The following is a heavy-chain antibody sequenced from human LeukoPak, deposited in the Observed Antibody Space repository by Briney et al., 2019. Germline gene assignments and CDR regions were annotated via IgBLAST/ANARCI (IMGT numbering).Heavy chain of an antibody. CDR1: GGTFSSYT. J-gene: IGHJ6*03. D-gene: IGHD5-12*01. CDR2: IIPILGIA. CDR3: ARDRGYSGYDAGYYYYYMDV. Sequence: GASVKASCKASGGTFSSYTISWVRQAPGQGLEWMGRIIPILGIANYAQKFQGRVTITADKSTSTAYMELSSLRSEDTAVYHCARDRGYSGYDAGYYYYYMDVWGKGTTVTVSS. V-gene: IGHV1-69*04.